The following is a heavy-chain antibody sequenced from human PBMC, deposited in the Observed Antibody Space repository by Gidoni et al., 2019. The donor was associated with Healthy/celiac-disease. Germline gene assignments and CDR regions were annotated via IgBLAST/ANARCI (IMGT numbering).Heavy chain of an antibody. V-gene: IGHV3-21*01. CDR1: GFTFSSYS. Sequence: EVQLVESGGGLVKPGGSLRLSCAASGFTFSSYSMNWVRQAPGKGLEWVSSISSSSSYIYYADSVKGRFTISRDNAKNSLYLQMNSLRAEDTAVYYCARDPTGTEFYYFDYWGQGTLVTVSS. CDR3: ARDPTGTEFYYFDY. J-gene: IGHJ4*02. D-gene: IGHD1-1*01. CDR2: ISSSSSYI.